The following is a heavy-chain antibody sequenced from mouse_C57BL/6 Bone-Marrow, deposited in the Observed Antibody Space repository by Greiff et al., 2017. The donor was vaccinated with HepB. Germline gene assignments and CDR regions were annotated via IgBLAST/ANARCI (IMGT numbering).Heavy chain of an antibody. Sequence: EVQLVESGGGLVKPGGSLKLSCAASGFTFSSYAMSWVRQTPEKRLEWVATISDGGSYTYYPDNVKGRFTISRDNAKNNLYLQMSHLKSEDTAMYYCAREAGGYQFAYWGQGTLVTVSA. CDR3: AREAGGYQFAY. J-gene: IGHJ3*01. D-gene: IGHD2-2*01. CDR2: ISDGGSYT. V-gene: IGHV5-4*01. CDR1: GFTFSSYA.